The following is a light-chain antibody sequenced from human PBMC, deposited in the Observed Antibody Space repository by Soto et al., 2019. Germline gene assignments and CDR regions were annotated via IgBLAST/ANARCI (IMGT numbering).Light chain of an antibody. V-gene: IGLV4-60*02. CDR1: SGHSSYI. CDR2: LEGSGSY. Sequence: QSVLTQSSSASASLGSSVKLTCTLSSGHSSYIIAWHQQQPGKAPRYLMKLEGSGSYNKGSGVHDRFSGSSSGADRYLTISNLQFEDEADYYCETWDSNTVVFGGGTKLTVL. CDR3: ETWDSNTVV. J-gene: IGLJ2*01.